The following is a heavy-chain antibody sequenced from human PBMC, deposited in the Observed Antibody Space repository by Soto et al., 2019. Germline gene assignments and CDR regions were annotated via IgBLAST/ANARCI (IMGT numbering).Heavy chain of an antibody. CDR2: IIPILGIA. D-gene: IGHD3-10*01. CDR1: GYTFTSYT. Sequence: ASVKVSCKASGYTFTSYTISWVRQAPGQGLEWMGRIIPILGIANYAQKFQGRVTITADKSTSTAYMELSSLRSEDTAVYYCARDGGSGGSTYFDYWGQGTLVTVSS. V-gene: IGHV1-69*04. CDR3: ARDGGSGGSTYFDY. J-gene: IGHJ4*02.